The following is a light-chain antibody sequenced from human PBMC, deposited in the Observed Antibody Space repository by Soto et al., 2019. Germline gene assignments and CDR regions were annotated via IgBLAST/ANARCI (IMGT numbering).Light chain of an antibody. J-gene: IGLJ1*01. CDR1: SSDVGVYNY. CDR2: DVN. CDR3: SSYVFSSTYV. Sequence: VLTQPASVSGSPGQSITISCTGTSSDVGVYNYVSWYQQHPGKAPKLMIYDVNNRPSGVSNRFSGSKSGNTASLTISGLQAEDEAQYYCSSYVFSSTYVFGTGTKVIV. V-gene: IGLV2-14*01.